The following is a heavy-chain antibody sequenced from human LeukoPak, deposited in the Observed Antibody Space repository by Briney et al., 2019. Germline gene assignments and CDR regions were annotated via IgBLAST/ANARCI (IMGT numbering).Heavy chain of an antibody. J-gene: IGHJ4*02. CDR2: IYHSGST. CDR1: GGSISSSNW. Sequence: PSETLSLTCAVSGGSISSSNWWSWVRQPPGKGLEWIGEIYHSGSTNYNPSLKSRVTISVDKSKNQFSLKLSSVTAADTAVYYCARPFGYSSSSSLDYWGQGTLVTVSS. CDR3: ARPFGYSSSSSLDY. V-gene: IGHV4-4*02. D-gene: IGHD6-6*01.